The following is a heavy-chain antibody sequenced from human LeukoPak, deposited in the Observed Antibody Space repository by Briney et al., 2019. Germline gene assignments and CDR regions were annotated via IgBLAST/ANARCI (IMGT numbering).Heavy chain of an antibody. CDR3: ARGRMGSSGWYDDY. CDR1: GGSTSSYY. V-gene: IGHV4-59*01. J-gene: IGHJ4*02. CDR2: IYYSGSP. Sequence: KPSETLSLTCTVSGGSTSSYYWSWIRQPPGKGLEWIGYIYYSGSPNYNPSLKSRVIISVDTSNNQFSLNLSSVTAADTAVYYCARGRMGSSGWYDDYWGQGTLVTVSS. D-gene: IGHD6-19*01.